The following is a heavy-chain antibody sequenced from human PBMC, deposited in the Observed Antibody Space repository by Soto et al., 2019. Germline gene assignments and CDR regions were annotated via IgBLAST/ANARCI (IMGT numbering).Heavy chain of an antibody. Sequence: EVQLVESGGGLVQPGGSLRLSCAASGFTVSNNYMRWVRQAPGKGLEWVSLIYSGGATYYADSVKGRFTISRDNSKNTLYLQMTSRRAEDTAVYYCARAGTYNWVGGQGILVTVSS. V-gene: IGHV3-66*01. J-gene: IGHJ4*02. D-gene: IGHD1-1*01. CDR1: GFTVSNNY. CDR2: IYSGGAT. CDR3: ARAGTYNWV.